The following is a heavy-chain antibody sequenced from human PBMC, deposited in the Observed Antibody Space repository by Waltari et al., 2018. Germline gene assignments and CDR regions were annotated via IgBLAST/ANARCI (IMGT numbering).Heavy chain of an antibody. V-gene: IGHV1-69*05. CDR1: GGTFSSYA. CDR2: IIPIFSTA. J-gene: IGHJ4*02. D-gene: IGHD3-22*01. CDR3: ARDVYYYDSSGYYPKYYFDY. Sequence: QVQLVQSGAEVKKPGSSVKVSCTASGGTFSSYAISWVRQAPGQALEWMGGIIPIFSTANYAQKCQGRVKITTDESTSTAYMELSSLRSEDTAVYYCARDVYYYDSSGYYPKYYFDYWGQGTLVTVSS.